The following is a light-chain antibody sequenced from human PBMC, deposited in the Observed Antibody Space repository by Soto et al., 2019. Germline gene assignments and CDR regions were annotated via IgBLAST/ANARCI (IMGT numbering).Light chain of an antibody. CDR3: QQYYSYPPA. Sequence: IRMTQSPSSFSASTGDRVTITCRASQGISSYLAWYQQKPGKAPKLLIYAASTLQSGVPSRFSGSGSGTDFTLTISCLQSEDFATYYCQQYYSYPPAFGPGTKVDIK. J-gene: IGKJ3*01. CDR1: QGISSY. V-gene: IGKV1-8*01. CDR2: AAS.